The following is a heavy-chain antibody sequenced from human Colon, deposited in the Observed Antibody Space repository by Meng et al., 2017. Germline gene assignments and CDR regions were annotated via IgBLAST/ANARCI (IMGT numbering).Heavy chain of an antibody. D-gene: IGHD4-23*01. V-gene: IGHV4-4*02. CDR3: ARIDYGGNGIEKYFFDY. Sequence: QVQLQVSGPGLGKPSGTLSLTCAVSGGSISSNYWWSWVRQSPKKGLEWIGEIHHGGTTNSNPSLKSRVTISVDTSNNQFSLKLSSVTAADTAVYYCARIDYGGNGIEKYFFDYWGQGTLVTVSS. CDR1: GGSISSNYW. J-gene: IGHJ4*02. CDR2: IHHGGTT.